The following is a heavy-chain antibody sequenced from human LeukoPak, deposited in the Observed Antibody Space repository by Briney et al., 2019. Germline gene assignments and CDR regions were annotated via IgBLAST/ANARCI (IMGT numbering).Heavy chain of an antibody. CDR2: IKPDSSEK. D-gene: IGHD1-26*01. CDR3: ARTGGPF. CDR1: GFTFSSYA. Sequence: GXSLRLSCAASGFTFSSYAMHWVRQAPGKGLEWVANIKPDSSEKNYVGSVKGRFTISRDNADSSLCLQMDSLRAEDTAVYYCARTGGPFGGQGTLVTVSS. J-gene: IGHJ4*02. V-gene: IGHV3-7*01.